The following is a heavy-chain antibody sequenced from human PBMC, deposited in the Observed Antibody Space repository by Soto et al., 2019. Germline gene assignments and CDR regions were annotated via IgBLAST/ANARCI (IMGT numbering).Heavy chain of an antibody. J-gene: IGHJ4*02. CDR1: GFTFSTYA. Sequence: EVQLVESGGGLVQPGGSLRLSCAASGFTFSTYAMHWVRQAPGKGLEYVSTISSNGGSTYYANSVKGRFTISRDNSENTLYLQMGSLRTEDMAVYYCARVSGDSTGYYDWWGQGTLVTVSS. CDR3: ARVSGDSTGYYDW. D-gene: IGHD3-22*01. V-gene: IGHV3-64*01. CDR2: ISSNGGST.